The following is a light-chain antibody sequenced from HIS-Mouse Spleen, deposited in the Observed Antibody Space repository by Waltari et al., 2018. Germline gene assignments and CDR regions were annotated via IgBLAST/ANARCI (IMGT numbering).Light chain of an antibody. CDR1: QSVLYSSNNKNY. CDR3: QQYYSTPYT. V-gene: IGKV4-1*01. Sequence: DIVMTQSPDSLAVSLGERATINCNSSQSVLYSSNNKNYLAWYQRKPGQPPKLLIYWASTRESGVPDRFSGSGYGTDFTLTISSLQAEDVAVYYCQQYYSTPYTFGQGTKLEIK. J-gene: IGKJ2*01. CDR2: WAS.